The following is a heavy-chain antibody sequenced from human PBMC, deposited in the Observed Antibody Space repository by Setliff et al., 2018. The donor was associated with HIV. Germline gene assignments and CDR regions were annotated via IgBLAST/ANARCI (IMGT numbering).Heavy chain of an antibody. D-gene: IGHD2-2*01. CDR1: EYTLSTYA. J-gene: IGHJ5*02. Sequence: GASVKVSCKASEYTLSTYALYWVRQAPGQRLEWMGWINSDNGNTKFSQKFQGRLTITADTTASTAYMVLSSLTSEDTAVYYCARGGAREYQLLYNYFDPWGQGTLVTVSS. CDR3: ARGGAREYQLLYNYFDP. CDR2: INSDNGNT. V-gene: IGHV1-3*01.